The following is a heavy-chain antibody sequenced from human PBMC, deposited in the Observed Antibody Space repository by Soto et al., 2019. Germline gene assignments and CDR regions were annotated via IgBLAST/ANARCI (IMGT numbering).Heavy chain of an antibody. J-gene: IGHJ5*02. CDR3: ANSRSGP. V-gene: IGHV3-23*01. CDR2: ISNSGAGT. Sequence: PGGSLRLSCAASGFTFSNNDINWIRQAPGKGLEWVSSISNSGAGTYYADSVKGRFTISRDNSKNTLYLQMNSLRAEDTAVYYCANSRSGPWGQGTLVTVSS. CDR1: GFTFSNND. D-gene: IGHD3-10*01.